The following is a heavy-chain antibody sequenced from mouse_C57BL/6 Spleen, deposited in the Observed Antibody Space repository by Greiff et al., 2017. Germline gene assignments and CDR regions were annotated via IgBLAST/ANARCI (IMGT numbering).Heavy chain of an antibody. D-gene: IGHD2-5*01. Sequence: QVQLQQPGAELVRPGSSVKLSCKSSGYTFTSYWMHWVKQRPIQGLEWIGNIDPSDSETHYNQKFKDKATLTVDKSSSPAYMQLSSLTSEDSAVYYCARQGSYYSNYLFAYWGQGTLVTVSA. CDR1: GYTFTSYW. CDR2: IDPSDSET. V-gene: IGHV1-52*01. CDR3: ARQGSYYSNYLFAY. J-gene: IGHJ3*01.